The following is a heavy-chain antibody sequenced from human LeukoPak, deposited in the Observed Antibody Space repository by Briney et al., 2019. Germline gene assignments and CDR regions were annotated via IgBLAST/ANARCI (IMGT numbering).Heavy chain of an antibody. CDR1: GGSFSGYC. CDR2: INHSGST. D-gene: IGHD2-15*01. J-gene: IGHJ4*02. Sequence: SETLSLTCAVYGGSFSGYCWSWIRQPPGKGLEWIGEINHSGSTNYNPSLKSRVTISVDTSKNQFSLKLSSVTAADTAVYYCAREPYCSGGSCYPPWVDYWGQGTLVTVSS. CDR3: AREPYCSGGSCYPPWVDY. V-gene: IGHV4-34*01.